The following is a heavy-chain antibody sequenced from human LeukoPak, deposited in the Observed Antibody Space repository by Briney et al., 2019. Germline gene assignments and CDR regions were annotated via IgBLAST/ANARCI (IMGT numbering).Heavy chain of an antibody. D-gene: IGHD2-21*01. J-gene: IGHJ6*02. CDR1: GFIFSNYW. CDR3: AKGGGDYYYAMDV. CDR2: INSDGSIT. Sequence: GGSPRLSCGASGFIFSNYWMNWVRQAPGKGLVWVSRINSDGSITTYADSAKGRFIISRDNAKNTLYLQMNSLRAEDTAVYYCAKGGGDYYYAMDVWGQGTTVTVSS. V-gene: IGHV3-74*03.